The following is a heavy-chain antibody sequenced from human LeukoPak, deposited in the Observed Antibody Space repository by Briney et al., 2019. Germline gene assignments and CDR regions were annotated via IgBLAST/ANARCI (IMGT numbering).Heavy chain of an antibody. CDR3: ARGVVVHYKWFDP. D-gene: IGHD2-2*01. Sequence: GASVKVSCKASGYRFTSYGISWVRQAPGQGLEWMGWISANDGSANYTQKLQGRVTMTTDTSTSTAYMEIRDLRSDDTAVYYCARGVVVHYKWFDPWGQGTLVTVSS. CDR2: ISANDGSA. V-gene: IGHV1-18*01. J-gene: IGHJ5*02. CDR1: GYRFTSYG.